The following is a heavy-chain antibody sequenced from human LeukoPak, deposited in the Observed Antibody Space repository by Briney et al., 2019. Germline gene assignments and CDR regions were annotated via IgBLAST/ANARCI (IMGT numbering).Heavy chain of an antibody. CDR2: INPSGGST. J-gene: IGHJ5*02. V-gene: IGHV1-46*01. D-gene: IGHD1-26*01. Sequence: ASVKVSCKASGYTFTSYYMHWVRQAPGQGLEWMGIINPSGGSTSYAQKFQGRVTMTRDTSTSTVYMELSSLRSEDTAVYYCARGGSGSYYGPNWFDPWGQGTLVTVSS. CDR1: GYTFTSYY. CDR3: ARGGSGSYYGPNWFDP.